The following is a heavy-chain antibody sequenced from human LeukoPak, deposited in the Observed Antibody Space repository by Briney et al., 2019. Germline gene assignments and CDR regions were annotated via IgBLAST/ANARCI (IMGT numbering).Heavy chain of an antibody. D-gene: IGHD2-15*01. CDR3: AKDRGACVVAATDPFDY. Sequence: GGSLRLSCAASGFTFSSYGMHWVRQAPGKGLEWVAVISYDGSNKNYGDSVKGRFTISRDNSKNTLYLQMGSLRPEDTAVYYCAKDRGACVVAATDPFDYWGQGTLVTVSS. V-gene: IGHV3-30*18. CDR2: ISYDGSNK. J-gene: IGHJ4*02. CDR1: GFTFSSYG.